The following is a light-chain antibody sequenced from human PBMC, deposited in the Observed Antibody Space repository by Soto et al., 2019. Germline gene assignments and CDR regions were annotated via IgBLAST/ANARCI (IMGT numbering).Light chain of an antibody. J-gene: IGKJ1*01. CDR3: QKYNSYSEE. V-gene: IGKV1-5*01. Sequence: DIQITQSPCTLSASVVDGVTITCLASQSISSWLAWYQQKPGKAPKLLIYDASTLESGVPSRFSGSGSGTEFSLTISSLQPDDFATYYCQKYNSYSEEFGQGTKVDIK. CDR2: DAS. CDR1: QSISSW.